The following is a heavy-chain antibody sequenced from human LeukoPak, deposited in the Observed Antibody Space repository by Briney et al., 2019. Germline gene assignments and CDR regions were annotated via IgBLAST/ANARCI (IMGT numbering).Heavy chain of an antibody. CDR3: ASGYCSGGSCYSIAFDI. CDR2: INPSGGST. J-gene: IGHJ3*02. V-gene: IGHV1-46*01. D-gene: IGHD2-15*01. CDR1: GYTFTSYY. Sequence: ASVKVSCKASGYTFTSYYMHWVRQAPGQGLEWMGIINPSGGSTSYAQKFQGRVTMNRDTSTSTVYMELSSLRSEDTAVYYCASGYCSGGSCYSIAFDIGGQETMVTVSS.